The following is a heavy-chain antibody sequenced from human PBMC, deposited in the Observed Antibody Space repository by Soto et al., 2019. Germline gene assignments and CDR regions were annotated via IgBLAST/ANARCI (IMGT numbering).Heavy chain of an antibody. CDR2: IYYSGST. D-gene: IGHD4-4*01. CDR3: AREIATVTTIDY. CDR1: GGSISSGGYY. V-gene: IGHV4-31*03. Sequence: QVQLQESGPGLVKPSQTLSLTCTVSGGSISSGGYYWSWIRQHPGKGLEGIGYIYYSGSTYYNPSHKSRVTRSVDTSKNQCSLKVSSVTAADTAVYYCAREIATVTTIDYWGQGTLVTVSS. J-gene: IGHJ4*02.